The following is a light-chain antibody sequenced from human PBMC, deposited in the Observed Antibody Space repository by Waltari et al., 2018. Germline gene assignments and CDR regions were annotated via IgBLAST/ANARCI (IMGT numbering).Light chain of an antibody. CDR2: GAS. V-gene: IGKV3-20*01. CDR3: QQHGYSPSVT. Sequence: DILLTQSPGTLSLSPGESATLPCRASQSVSSSYLAWYQQKPGQAPRLLIYGASSRATGIPDRFRGGGSGTDFTLTISRLEAEDFAVYYCQQHGYSPSVTFGGGTKVEIK. J-gene: IGKJ4*01. CDR1: QSVSSSY.